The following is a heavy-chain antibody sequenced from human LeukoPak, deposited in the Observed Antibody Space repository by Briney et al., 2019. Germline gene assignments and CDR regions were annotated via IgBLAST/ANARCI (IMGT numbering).Heavy chain of an antibody. D-gene: IGHD3-22*01. Sequence: ASVKVSCKASGYTFIRYGISWVRQAPGQGLEWMGWISAYNGNTNYAQKLQGRVTMTTDTSASTAYMELRSLTSDDTAVYYCASDYYDSSGYYYPFDYWGQGTLVTVSS. CDR3: ASDYYDSSGYYYPFDY. CDR2: ISAYNGNT. V-gene: IGHV1-18*01. CDR1: GYTFIRYG. J-gene: IGHJ4*02.